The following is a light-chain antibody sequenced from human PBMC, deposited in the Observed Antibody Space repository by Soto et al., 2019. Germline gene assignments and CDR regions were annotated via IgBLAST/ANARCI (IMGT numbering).Light chain of an antibody. V-gene: IGKV3-15*01. CDR3: QEYSRWWT. CDR2: ATS. Sequence: EIVMTQSPATLSVSPGERATLSCRASQSVGSNLAWYQQRPGQAPRLLIYATSTRATGVPARFSGSVSGTEFTITISSLQSEDLAVYYCQEYSRWWTFGQGTKVEIK. J-gene: IGKJ1*01. CDR1: QSVGSN.